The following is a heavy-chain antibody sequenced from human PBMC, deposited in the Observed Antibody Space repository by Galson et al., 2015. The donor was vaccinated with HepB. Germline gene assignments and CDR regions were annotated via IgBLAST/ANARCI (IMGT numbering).Heavy chain of an antibody. J-gene: IGHJ4*02. Sequence: SLRLSCAASGFTFSSYAMHWVRQAPGKGLEWVAVISYDGSNKYYADSVKGRFTISRDNSKNTLYLQMNSLRAEDTAVYYCARAVVKWELNRVVPDYWGQGTLVTVSS. CDR3: ARAVVKWELNRVVPDY. CDR1: GFTFSSYA. CDR2: ISYDGSNK. D-gene: IGHD1-26*01. V-gene: IGHV3-30-3*01.